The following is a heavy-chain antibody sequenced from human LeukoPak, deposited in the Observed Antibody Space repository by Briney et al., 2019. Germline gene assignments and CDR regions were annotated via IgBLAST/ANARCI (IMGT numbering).Heavy chain of an antibody. D-gene: IGHD6-19*01. J-gene: IGHJ4*02. CDR2: ISPYNGDT. V-gene: IGHV1-18*01. CDR3: ARDGAVAAVFDY. CDR1: GYTFTTYG. Sequence: GAAVKVSCKASGYTFTTYGVTWVRQAPGQGLVWMGWISPYNGDTNYAQNLQGRVTLTTDTSTSTAYMELRSLRSDDTAVYYCARDGAVAAVFDYWGQGTLVTVSS.